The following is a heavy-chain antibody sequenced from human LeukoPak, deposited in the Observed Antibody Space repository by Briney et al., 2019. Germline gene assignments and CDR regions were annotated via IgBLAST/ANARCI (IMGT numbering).Heavy chain of an antibody. V-gene: IGHV3-23*01. J-gene: IGHJ5*02. D-gene: IGHD6-13*01. CDR1: GFTFSSYA. CDR3: AREKLRYSSSWYWFDP. Sequence: GGSLRLSCAASGFTFSSYAMSWVRQAPGKGLEWVSGLSGSGGGTYHADSVKGRFTISRDNSKNTLYLQMNSLRAEDTAVYYCAREKLRYSSSWYWFDPWGQGTLVTVSS. CDR2: LSGSGGGT.